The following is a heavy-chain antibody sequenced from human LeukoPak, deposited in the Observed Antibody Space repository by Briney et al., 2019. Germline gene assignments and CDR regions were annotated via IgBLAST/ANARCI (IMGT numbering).Heavy chain of an antibody. Sequence: ASVKVSCKPSRYTFTSYGISWVRQAPGQGLGWMGWISAYNGNTNYAQKLQGRVTMTTDTSTSTAYMELGSLRSDDTAVYYCASRESDSSGWYSYWGQGTLVTVSS. CDR2: ISAYNGNT. J-gene: IGHJ4*02. D-gene: IGHD6-19*01. V-gene: IGHV1-18*01. CDR3: ASRESDSSGWYSY. CDR1: RYTFTSYG.